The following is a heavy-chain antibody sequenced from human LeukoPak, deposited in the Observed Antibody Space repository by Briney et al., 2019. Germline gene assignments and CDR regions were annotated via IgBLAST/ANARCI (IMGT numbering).Heavy chain of an antibody. CDR3: ARDDHTASAAGIDY. Sequence: GGPLRLSCAASGFTFSSYSMNWVRQAPGKGLEWVSYISSSSSTIYYADSVKGRFTISRDNAKNSLYLQMNSLRAEDTAVYYCARDDHTASAAGIDYWGQGTLVTVSS. CDR2: ISSSSSTI. CDR1: GFTFSSYS. V-gene: IGHV3-48*04. D-gene: IGHD6-13*01. J-gene: IGHJ4*02.